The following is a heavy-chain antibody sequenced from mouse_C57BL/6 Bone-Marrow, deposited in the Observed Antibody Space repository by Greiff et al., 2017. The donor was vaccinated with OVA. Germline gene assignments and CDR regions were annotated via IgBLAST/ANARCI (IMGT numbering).Heavy chain of an antibody. V-gene: IGHV5-17*01. J-gene: IGHJ4*01. D-gene: IGHD6-5*01. CDR3: ARLDGSLYYYAMDY. CDR1: GFTFSDYG. Sequence: EVQLVESGGGLVKPGGSLKLSCAASGFTFSDYGMHWVRQAPEKGLEWVAYISSGSSTIYYADTVKGRFTISRDNAKNTLFLQMTSLRSEDTAMYYCARLDGSLYYYAMDYWGQGTSVTVSS. CDR2: ISSGSSTI.